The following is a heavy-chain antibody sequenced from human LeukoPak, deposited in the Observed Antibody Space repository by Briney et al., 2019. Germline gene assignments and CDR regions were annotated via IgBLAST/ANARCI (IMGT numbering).Heavy chain of an antibody. CDR1: GGSISSSSYY. CDR2: IYYSGST. D-gene: IGHD6-13*01. Sequence: PSETLSLTCTVSGGSISSSSYYWGWIRQPPGKGLEWIGSIYYSGSTYYNSSLKSRVTISVDTSKNQFSLKLSSVTAADTAVYYCARISVGAAGNNWFDPWGQETLVTVSS. V-gene: IGHV4-39*01. J-gene: IGHJ5*02. CDR3: ARISVGAAGNNWFDP.